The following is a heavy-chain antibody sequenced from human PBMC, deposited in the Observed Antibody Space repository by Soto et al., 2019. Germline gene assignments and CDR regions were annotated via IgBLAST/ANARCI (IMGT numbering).Heavy chain of an antibody. J-gene: IGHJ3*02. CDR2: IYPGDSDT. D-gene: IGHD3-10*01. CDR3: ASPTITMVRGVISYAFDS. CDR1: GYSFTSYW. V-gene: IGHV5-51*01. Sequence: PGESLKISCKGSGYSFTSYWIGWVRQMPGKGLEWMGIIYPGDSDTRYSPSFQGQVTISADKSISTAYLQWSSLKASDTAMYYCASPTITMVRGVISYAFDSWGQGTMVTVSS.